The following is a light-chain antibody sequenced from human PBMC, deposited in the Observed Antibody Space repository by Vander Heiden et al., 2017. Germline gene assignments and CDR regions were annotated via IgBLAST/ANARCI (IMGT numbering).Light chain of an antibody. CDR1: QSLLHSNGYNY. CDR2: LGS. Sequence: DIVMTQSPLSLPVTPGHPASISCRTSQSLLHSNGYNYLDPYLQSPRQSPQLLLYLGSNRASGVPDRFSGSGSGTDFTLKISRVEAEDVGVSYCKQALQTPLTFGGATKVEIK. V-gene: IGKV2-28*01. CDR3: KQALQTPLT. J-gene: IGKJ4*01.